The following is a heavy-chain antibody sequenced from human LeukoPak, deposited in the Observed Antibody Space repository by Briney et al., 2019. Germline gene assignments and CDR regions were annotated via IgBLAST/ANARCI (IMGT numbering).Heavy chain of an antibody. CDR2: IYHSGST. Sequence: PSETLSLTCAVSGYSISSAYYWGWIRQPPGKGLEWIGSIYHSGSTYYNPSLKSRVTISVDTSKNQFSLKLSSVTAADTAVYYCARRRGYCSGGSCRVLDYRGQGTLVTVSS. J-gene: IGHJ4*02. V-gene: IGHV4-38-2*01. CDR1: GYSISSAYY. D-gene: IGHD2-15*01. CDR3: ARRRGYCSGGSCRVLDY.